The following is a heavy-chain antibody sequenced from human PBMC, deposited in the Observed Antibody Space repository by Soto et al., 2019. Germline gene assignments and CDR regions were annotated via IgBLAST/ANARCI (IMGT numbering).Heavy chain of an antibody. CDR2: ISAGGART. V-gene: IGHV3-23*01. CDR3: ARRV. J-gene: IGHJ4*02. Sequence: EVQVSESGGGLVQPGGSLRLSCATSGFTFSNYPMNWVRQAPGKGLEWVSGISAGGARTYYADYVKGRFTIFRDNSKNSVSLRMNSLRVEDTAVYYGARRVWGQGTLVTVSS. CDR1: GFTFSNYP.